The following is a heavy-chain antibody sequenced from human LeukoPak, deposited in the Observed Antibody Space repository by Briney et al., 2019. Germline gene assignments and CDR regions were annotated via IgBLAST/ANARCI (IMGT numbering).Heavy chain of an antibody. V-gene: IGHV4-59*01. CDR1: GGSISSYC. CDR3: ARNRVPFDY. CDR2: IFYSGST. J-gene: IGHJ4*02. Sequence: SETLSLTCTVSGGSISSYCWSWIRQPPGKGLEWIGYIFYSGSTNYNPSLKSRVTISVDTSKNQFSLKLTSVTAADTAVYYCARNRVPFDYWGQGAPVTVSS. D-gene: IGHD1-14*01.